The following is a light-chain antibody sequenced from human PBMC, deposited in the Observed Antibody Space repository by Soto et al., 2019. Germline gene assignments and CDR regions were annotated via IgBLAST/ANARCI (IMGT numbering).Light chain of an antibody. CDR2: RNN. Sequence: QSVLTQPPSASGTPGQRVTISCSGSSSNIGSNYVYWYQQLPGTAPKLLIYRNNQRPSGVPDRFSGSKSGTSASLAIGGLRSEDEADYYCAAWDDSLSGVVFGGGTKVTVL. J-gene: IGLJ2*01. CDR3: AAWDDSLSGVV. V-gene: IGLV1-47*01. CDR1: SSNIGSNY.